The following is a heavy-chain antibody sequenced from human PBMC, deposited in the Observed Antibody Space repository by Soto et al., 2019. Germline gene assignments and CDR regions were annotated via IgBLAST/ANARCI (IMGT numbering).Heavy chain of an antibody. CDR3: ARAPNDYYYYGMDV. J-gene: IGHJ6*02. D-gene: IGHD1-1*01. V-gene: IGHV1-2*01. CDR2: INPNSGGT. CDR1: GYTFTGYY. Sequence: GTSVKVSCKASGYTFTGYYMHWVRQAPGQGLEWMGWINPNSGGTNYAQKFQGRVTITRDTSASTAYMELSSLRSEDTVVYYCARAPNDYYYYGMDVWGQGTTVTVSS.